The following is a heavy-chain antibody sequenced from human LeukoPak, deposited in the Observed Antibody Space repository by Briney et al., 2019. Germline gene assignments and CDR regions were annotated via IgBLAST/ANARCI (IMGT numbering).Heavy chain of an antibody. CDR2: ISCSGRNT. J-gene: IGHJ6*03. V-gene: IGHV3-23*01. D-gene: IGHD2-8*01. Sequence: GGSLRLSCAASGFIFNNYALSWVRQTPGKGLEWVSAISCSGRNTYYADSVKGRFTICRDSSRSTVDLQMNSLRVEDTAVYYCAKDRCSNGIGCYYYYMDVWGKGTTVTISS. CDR3: AKDRCSNGIGCYYYYMDV. CDR1: GFIFNNYA.